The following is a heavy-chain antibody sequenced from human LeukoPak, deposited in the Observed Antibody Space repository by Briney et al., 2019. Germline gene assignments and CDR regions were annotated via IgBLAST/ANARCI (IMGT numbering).Heavy chain of an antibody. D-gene: IGHD3-22*01. CDR1: GFTFSSYD. Sequence: GGSLRLSCAASGFTFSSYDMNWVRQAPGKGLEWVSYISSSCSTIYYADSVKGRFTISRDNAKNSLYLQMNSLRAEDTAVYYCARATYDSSGYAWVYYFDYWGQGTLVTVSS. J-gene: IGHJ4*02. CDR2: ISSSCSTI. V-gene: IGHV3-48*03. CDR3: ARATYDSSGYAWVYYFDY.